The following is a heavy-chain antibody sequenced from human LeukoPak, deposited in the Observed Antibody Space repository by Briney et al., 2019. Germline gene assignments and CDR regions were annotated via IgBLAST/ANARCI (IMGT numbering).Heavy chain of an antibody. V-gene: IGHV3-23*01. J-gene: IGHJ4*02. Sequence: PLGGSLRLSCAASGFTFSSYAMSWVRQAPGKGLEWVSAISGSGGSTYYADSVKGRFTISRDNSKNTLYLQMNSLRAEDTAVYYCAGRIGEYYFDYWGQGTLVTVSS. CDR1: GFTFSSYA. CDR3: AGRIGEYYFDY. CDR2: ISGSGGST. D-gene: IGHD2-15*01.